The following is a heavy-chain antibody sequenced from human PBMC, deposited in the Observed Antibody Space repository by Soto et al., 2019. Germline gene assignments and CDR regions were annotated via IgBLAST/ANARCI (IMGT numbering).Heavy chain of an antibody. Sequence: GGSLRLSCAGSGFTFSGYWMHWVRQAPGKGPVWVSRLNPNGTFTTNADSVKGRFTISRDNAKNTVFLQMNSLRPEDTALYYCGKGDTIFGVVDDWGPGTLVTVSS. CDR2: LNPNGTFT. V-gene: IGHV3-74*01. CDR3: GKGDTIFGVVDD. CDR1: GFTFSGYW. J-gene: IGHJ4*02. D-gene: IGHD3-3*01.